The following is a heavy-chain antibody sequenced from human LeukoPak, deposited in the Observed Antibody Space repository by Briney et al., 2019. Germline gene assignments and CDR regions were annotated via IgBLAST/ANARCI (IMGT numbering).Heavy chain of an antibody. J-gene: IGHJ4*02. CDR3: AKKSPGTYYAPPDY. Sequence: GTSLRLSCAASGFAFSTYGMHWVRQAPGKGLEWVAVTSSDGSQKNYADSVKGRFTISRDNSKNTLYLQMNSLRAEDTAVYYCAKKSPGTYYAPPDYWGPGTLVTVSS. CDR1: GFAFSTYG. V-gene: IGHV3-30*18. CDR2: TSSDGSQK. D-gene: IGHD3-10*01.